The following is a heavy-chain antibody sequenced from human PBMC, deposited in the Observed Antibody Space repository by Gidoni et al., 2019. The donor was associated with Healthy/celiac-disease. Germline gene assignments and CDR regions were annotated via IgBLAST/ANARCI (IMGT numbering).Heavy chain of an antibody. J-gene: IGHJ3*02. V-gene: IGHV1-2*06. CDR1: GYTFTGYY. CDR2: INPNSGGT. D-gene: IGHD6-19*01. Sequence: QVQLVQSGAEVKKPGASVKVSCKASGYTFTGYYMHWVRQAPGQGLEWMGRINPNSGGTNYAQKFQGRVTMTRDTSISTAYMELSRLRSDDTAVYYCARKEWLVLGGLAFDIWGQGTMVTVSS. CDR3: ARKEWLVLGGLAFDI.